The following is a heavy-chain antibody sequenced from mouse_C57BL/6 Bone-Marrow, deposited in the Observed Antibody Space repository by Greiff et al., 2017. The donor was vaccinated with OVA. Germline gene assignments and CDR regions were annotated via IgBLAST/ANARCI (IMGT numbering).Heavy chain of an antibody. V-gene: IGHV1-69*01. CDR1: GSTFTSYW. D-gene: IGHD2-5*01. CDR3: AKGAYYSKGNYFDY. Sequence: QVQLQQPGAELVMPGASVKLSCKASGSTFTSYWMHWVKQRPGQGLEWIGEIDPSDSYTNYNQKFKGKSTLTVDKSSSTAYMQLSSLTSEDSAVYYCAKGAYYSKGNYFDYWGQGTTLTVSS. CDR2: IDPSDSYT. J-gene: IGHJ2*01.